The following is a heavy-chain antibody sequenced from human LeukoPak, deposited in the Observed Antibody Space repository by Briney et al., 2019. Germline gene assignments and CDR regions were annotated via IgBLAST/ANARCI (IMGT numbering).Heavy chain of an antibody. CDR2: IYHSGGST. Sequence: SETLSLTCTVSNYPISGSHYWGWIRQPPGKGLEWIGSIYHSGGSTFYNPSLESRITMSVDTSKNQFSLKLNSVTAADTALYYCERDHTTLTGHIQYFDPWGQGTLVTVSS. CDR3: ERDHTTLTGHIQYFDP. D-gene: IGHD1-20*01. V-gene: IGHV4-38-2*02. J-gene: IGHJ5*02. CDR1: NYPISGSHY.